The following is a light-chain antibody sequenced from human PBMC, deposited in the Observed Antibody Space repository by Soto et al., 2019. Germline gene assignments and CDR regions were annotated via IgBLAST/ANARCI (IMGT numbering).Light chain of an antibody. CDR2: AAS. CDR3: QQLNSYPRT. V-gene: IGKV1-9*01. Sequence: DIPLTQSPSFLSASVGDRVTLTCRASQGISNYLTWYQQKPGKAPKLLIYAASTLHSGVPSRFSGSGSGTEFTLTISSLQPEDFATYYCQQLNSYPRTFGQGTKVEIK. J-gene: IGKJ1*01. CDR1: QGISNY.